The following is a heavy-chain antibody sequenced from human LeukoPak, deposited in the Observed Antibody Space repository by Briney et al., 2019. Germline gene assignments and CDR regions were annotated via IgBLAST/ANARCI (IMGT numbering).Heavy chain of an antibody. CDR3: ARGHSPVTTKVSYFQH. J-gene: IGHJ1*01. V-gene: IGHV4-34*01. D-gene: IGHD4-17*01. CDR1: GGSFSGYY. Sequence: SETETLICAVYGGSFSGYYWSWIRQPPGKGLEWIGEINHSGSTNYNPSLKSRVTILVDTSKNQFSLKLSSVTAADTAVYYCARGHSPVTTKVSYFQHWGQGTLVTVSS. CDR2: INHSGST.